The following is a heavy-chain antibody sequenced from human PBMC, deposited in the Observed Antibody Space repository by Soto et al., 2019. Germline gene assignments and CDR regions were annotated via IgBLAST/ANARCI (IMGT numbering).Heavy chain of an antibody. J-gene: IGHJ5*02. D-gene: IGHD2-8*01. CDR3: ASSWVWCNPNWFDP. V-gene: IGHV1-8*01. CDR1: GYTFTSYD. Sequence: QVQLVQSGAEVKKPGASVKVSCKASGYTFTSYDIHWVRQATGQGLEWMGWMNPNSGNTGYAQKFQGRVTMTRNTSRSTAYMELSRLRYEDTAVYFCASSWVWCNPNWFDPWGQGTLVTVSS. CDR2: MNPNSGNT.